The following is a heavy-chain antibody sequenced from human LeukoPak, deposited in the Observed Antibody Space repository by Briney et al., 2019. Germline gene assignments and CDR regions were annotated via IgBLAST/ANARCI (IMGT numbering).Heavy chain of an antibody. Sequence: GRSLRLSCAASGFTFDDYAMHWVRQAPGKGLEWVSGISWNSGSIGYADSVKGRFTISRDNAKNSLYLQMNSLRAEDTALYYCAKGAAMGATFDYWGQGTLVTVSS. CDR2: ISWNSGSI. CDR3: AKGAAMGATFDY. J-gene: IGHJ4*02. V-gene: IGHV3-9*01. D-gene: IGHD1-26*01. CDR1: GFTFDDYA.